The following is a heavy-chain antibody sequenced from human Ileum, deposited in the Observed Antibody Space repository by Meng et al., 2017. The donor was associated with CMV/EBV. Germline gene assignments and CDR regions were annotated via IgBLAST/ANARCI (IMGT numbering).Heavy chain of an antibody. CDR2: VNPNNGAT. J-gene: IGHJ4*02. V-gene: IGHV1-2*06. CDR3: SLLTMVRGVNPD. CDR1: GYNFRDFW. D-gene: IGHD3-10*01. Sequence: QEQLGQSGAEVKKPGASVKVCCRASGYNFRDFWIHWVRQAHGQGLEWMGRVNPNNGATNYAREFHDRVTLTTDASITTAYMELSGMRSDDTAVYYCSLLTMVRGVNPDWGQGTLVTVSS.